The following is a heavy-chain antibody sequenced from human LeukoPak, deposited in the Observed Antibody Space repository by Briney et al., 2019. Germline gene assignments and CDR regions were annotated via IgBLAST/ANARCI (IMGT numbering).Heavy chain of an antibody. Sequence: GGSLRLSCAASGFTFSTYSMNWVRQAPGKGLEWVSYISTGSTTIYYADSVKGRFTISRDNAKNSLYLQMNSLSAADTAVYYCARGSGSYPLPFDYGGQGTLVTVSS. CDR1: GFTFSTYS. CDR2: ISTGSTTI. CDR3: ARGSGSYPLPFDY. J-gene: IGHJ4*02. V-gene: IGHV3-48*01. D-gene: IGHD1-26*01.